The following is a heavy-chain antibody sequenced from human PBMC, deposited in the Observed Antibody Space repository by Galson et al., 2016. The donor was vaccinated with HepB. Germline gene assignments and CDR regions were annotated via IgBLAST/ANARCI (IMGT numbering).Heavy chain of an antibody. D-gene: IGHD5-12*01. CDR3: VRATVGFSGYDSGMDV. Sequence: SLRLSCAASGFTSSHYDMHWVRLVAGRGLEWVSAIGSGGDTYYPGSVKGRFTVSRENAKNSLYLQMNNLRAGDTAVYYCVRATVGFSGYDSGMDVWGQGTTVTVSS. V-gene: IGHV3-13*01. CDR2: IGSGGDT. J-gene: IGHJ6*02. CDR1: GFTSSHYD.